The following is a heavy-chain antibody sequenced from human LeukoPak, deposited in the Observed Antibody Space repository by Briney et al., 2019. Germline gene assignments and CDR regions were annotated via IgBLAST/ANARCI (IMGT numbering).Heavy chain of an antibody. CDR2: INHSGST. D-gene: IGHD3-22*01. V-gene: IGHV4-34*01. J-gene: IGHJ3*02. Sequence: PSETLSLTCAVYGGSFSGYYWSWIRQPPGKGLEWIGEINHSGSTNYNPSLKSRVTISVDTSKNQFSLKLSSVTAADTAVHYCARQYDSSGYDAFDIWGQGTMVTVSS. CDR3: ARQYDSSGYDAFDI. CDR1: GGSFSGYY.